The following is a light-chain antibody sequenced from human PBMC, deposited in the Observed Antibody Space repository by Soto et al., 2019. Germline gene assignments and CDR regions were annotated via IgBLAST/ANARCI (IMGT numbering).Light chain of an antibody. Sequence: DIQMTQSPSTLSGSVGERVTITCRASQTISSWLAWYQQTPGKDPKLLSYKASTLKSGVPSRFSGIGAGTEFTLTISSLQPDEFATYYCQHYNSYSEAFGQGTKVDIK. CDR3: QHYNSYSEA. CDR2: KAS. V-gene: IGKV1-5*03. J-gene: IGKJ1*01. CDR1: QTISSW.